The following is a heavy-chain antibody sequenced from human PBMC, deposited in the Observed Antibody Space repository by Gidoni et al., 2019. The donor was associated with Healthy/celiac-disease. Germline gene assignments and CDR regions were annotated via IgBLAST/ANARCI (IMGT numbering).Heavy chain of an antibody. V-gene: IGHV3-23*01. CDR3: AKDRVQWELLVPDAFDI. CDR2: ISGSGGST. CDR1: GFTVSSYA. J-gene: IGHJ3*02. Sequence: EVQLLESGGGLVQTGGSLRLSCAACGFTVSSYAMSWVRQAPGKGLEWVSAISGSGGSTYYADSVKGRFTISRDNSKNTLYLQMNSLRAEDTAVYYCAKDRVQWELLVPDAFDIWGQGTMVTVSS. D-gene: IGHD1-26*01.